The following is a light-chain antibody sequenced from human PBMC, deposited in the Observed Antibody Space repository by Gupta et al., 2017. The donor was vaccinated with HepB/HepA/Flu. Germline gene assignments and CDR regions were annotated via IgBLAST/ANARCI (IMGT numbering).Light chain of an antibody. Sequence: SYDLTQPPSVSVSPGQTASITCSGDKLGDKYACWYQQKPGQSPVLVIYQDSKRPSGIPERFSGSNSGNTATLTISGTQAMDEADYYCQACDSSTVVFGGGTKLTVL. CDR2: QDS. CDR1: KLGDKY. V-gene: IGLV3-1*01. CDR3: QACDSSTVV. J-gene: IGLJ2*01.